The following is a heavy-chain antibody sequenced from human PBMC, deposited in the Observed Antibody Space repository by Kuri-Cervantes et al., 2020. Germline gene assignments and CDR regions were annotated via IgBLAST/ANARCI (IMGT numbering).Heavy chain of an antibody. CDR1: GGSISSSNW. CDR3: ARGGSYWGHFDY. Sequence: SETLSLTCAVSGGSISSSNWWSWVRQPPGKGLEWIGEIYHSGSTNYNPSLKSRVTISVDTSKNQFSLKLSSVTAADTAVYYCARGGSYWGHFDYWGQGTLVTVSS. J-gene: IGHJ4*02. D-gene: IGHD1-26*01. CDR2: IYHSGST. V-gene: IGHV4-4*02.